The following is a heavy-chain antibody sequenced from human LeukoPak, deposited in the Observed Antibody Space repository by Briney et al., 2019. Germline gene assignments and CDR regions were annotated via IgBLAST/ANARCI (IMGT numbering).Heavy chain of an antibody. Sequence: GGSLRLSCAASGFTFSSYAMHWVRQAPGKGLEWVAVISYDGSNKYYADSVKGRFTISRDNSKNTLYLQMNSLRAEDTAVYYCAREAGGVGATTGPNDYWGQGTLVTVSS. CDR1: GFTFSSYA. CDR2: ISYDGSNK. J-gene: IGHJ4*02. CDR3: AREAGGVGATTGPNDY. D-gene: IGHD1-26*01. V-gene: IGHV3-30-3*01.